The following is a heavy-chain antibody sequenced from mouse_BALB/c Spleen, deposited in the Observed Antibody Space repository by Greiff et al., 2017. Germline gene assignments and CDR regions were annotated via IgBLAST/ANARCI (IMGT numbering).Heavy chain of an antibody. CDR1: GYTFSSYW. Sequence: QVQLQQSGAELTKPGASVKISCKATGYTFSSYWIEWVKQRPGHGLEWIGEILPGSGSTNYNEKFKGKATFTADTSSNTAYMQLSSLTSEDSAVYYCARWLLLPYAMDYWGQGTSVTVSS. CDR2: ILPGSGST. D-gene: IGHD2-3*01. CDR3: ARWLLLPYAMDY. V-gene: IGHV1-9*01. J-gene: IGHJ4*01.